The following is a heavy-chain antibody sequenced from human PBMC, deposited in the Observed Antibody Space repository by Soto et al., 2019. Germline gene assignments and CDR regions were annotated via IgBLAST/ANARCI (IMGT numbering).Heavy chain of an antibody. CDR1: GFTFSDYY. CDR2: ISSSGSTI. Sequence: QVQLVDSGGGLVKPGGSLRLSCAASGFTFSDYYMSWIRQAPGKGVEWVSYISSSGSTIYYADSVKDRFTISRDNAKNPLYLQINSLRAEDTAVYYGASRIVGGTFDYSGQGTLVTVSS. CDR3: ASRIVGGTFDY. J-gene: IGHJ4*02. V-gene: IGHV3-11*01. D-gene: IGHD1-26*01.